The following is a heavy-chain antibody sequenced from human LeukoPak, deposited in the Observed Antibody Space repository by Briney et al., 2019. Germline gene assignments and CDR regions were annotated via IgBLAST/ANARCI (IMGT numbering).Heavy chain of an antibody. CDR3: AQFAKGG. CDR2: IKHKAHSYTT. Sequence: GGSLRLSCAASGFTFSSYSMNWVRQAPGKGLEWVGRIKHKAHSYTTEYAASVKGRFTISRDDSKSSLYLQMNSLKIEDTAVYYCAQFAKGGWGQGTLVTVSS. V-gene: IGHV3-72*01. D-gene: IGHD2-21*01. CDR1: GFTFSSYS. J-gene: IGHJ4*02.